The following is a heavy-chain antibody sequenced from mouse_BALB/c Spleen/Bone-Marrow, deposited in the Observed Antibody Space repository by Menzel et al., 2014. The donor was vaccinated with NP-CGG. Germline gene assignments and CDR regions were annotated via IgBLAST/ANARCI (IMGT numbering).Heavy chain of an antibody. CDR3: ARVPLSQYGSSYGMDY. V-gene: IGHV2-9*02. Sequence: VKLVESGPGLVAPSQSLSITCTVSGFSLTSYGVHWVRQPPGKGLEWLGVIWAGGGTNYYSALMSRLSISKDNSKSQVFLKMNSLLTDDTAMYYCARVPLSQYGSSYGMDYWGQGTSVTVSS. D-gene: IGHD1-1*01. CDR1: GFSLTSYG. CDR2: IWAGGGT. J-gene: IGHJ4*01.